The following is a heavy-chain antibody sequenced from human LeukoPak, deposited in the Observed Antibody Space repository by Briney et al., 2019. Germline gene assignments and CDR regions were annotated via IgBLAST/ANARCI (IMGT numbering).Heavy chain of an antibody. CDR3: ARDFFHGHCSGLSCFLLDY. CDR1: GYIFTRYG. Sequence: GAPVKVPCKASGYIFTRYGISWVRQAPGQGLEWMGWISAHYGNTNYAQKFQGRLTMTTDTSTNTAYMELRSLRPDDTAVYYCARDFFHGHCSGLSCFLLDYWGQGSLVTVSS. V-gene: IGHV1-18*01. CDR2: ISAHYGNT. J-gene: IGHJ4*02. D-gene: IGHD2-15*01.